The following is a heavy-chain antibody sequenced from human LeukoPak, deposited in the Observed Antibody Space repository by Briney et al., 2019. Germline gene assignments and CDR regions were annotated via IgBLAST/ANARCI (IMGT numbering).Heavy chain of an antibody. J-gene: IGHJ4*02. Sequence: PGGSLRLSCAASGFTFSSYAMHWVRQAPGKGLEWVAVISYDGSNKYYADSVKGRFTTSRDNSKNTLYLQMNSLRAEDTAVYYCARDSDDYSNRYFDYWGQGTLVTVSS. V-gene: IGHV3-30*04. CDR1: GFTFSSYA. CDR3: ARDSDDYSNRYFDY. CDR2: ISYDGSNK. D-gene: IGHD4-11*01.